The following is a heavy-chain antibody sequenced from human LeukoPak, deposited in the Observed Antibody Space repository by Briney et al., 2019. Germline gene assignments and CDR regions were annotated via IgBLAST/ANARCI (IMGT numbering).Heavy chain of an antibody. CDR3: AKDGNPSFYGGTPHFDY. D-gene: IGHD4-23*01. V-gene: IGHV3-23*01. Sequence: HAGGSLRLSSAASGFTFSSYAMSWVRQAPGKGLEWVSAISGSGGSTYYADSVKGRFTISRDNSKNTLYLQMNSLRAEDTAVYYCAKDGNPSFYGGTPHFDYWGQGTLVTVSS. J-gene: IGHJ4*02. CDR2: ISGSGGST. CDR1: GFTFSSYA.